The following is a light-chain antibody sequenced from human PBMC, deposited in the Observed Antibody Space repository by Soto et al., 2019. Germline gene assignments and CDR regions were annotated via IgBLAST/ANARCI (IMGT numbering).Light chain of an antibody. V-gene: IGKV3-15*01. Sequence: IVMTQSQATLSVSPGERATLPCRASQSVSSDLAWYHQKPGQAPRLLIYGASTRATGIPARFSGSGSGTEFTLTINSLQSEDFAVYYCQQYNNWPRTFGQGTKV. CDR2: GAS. CDR1: QSVSSD. CDR3: QQYNNWPRT. J-gene: IGKJ1*01.